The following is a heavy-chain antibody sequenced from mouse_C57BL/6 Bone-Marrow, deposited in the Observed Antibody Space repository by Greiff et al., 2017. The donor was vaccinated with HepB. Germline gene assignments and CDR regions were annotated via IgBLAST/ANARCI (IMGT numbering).Heavy chain of an antibody. Sequence: VKLMESGAELVKPGASVKLSCKASGYTFTSYWMQWVKQRPGQGLEWIGEIDPSDSYTNYNQKFKGKATLTVDTSSSTAYMQLSSLTSEDSAVYYCARDGSITTVVATNFDYWGQGTTLTVSS. D-gene: IGHD1-1*01. CDR1: GYTFTSYW. CDR3: ARDGSITTVVATNFDY. J-gene: IGHJ2*01. CDR2: IDPSDSYT. V-gene: IGHV1-50*01.